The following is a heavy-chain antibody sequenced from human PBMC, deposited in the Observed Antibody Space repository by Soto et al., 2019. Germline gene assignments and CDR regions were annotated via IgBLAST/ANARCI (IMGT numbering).Heavy chain of an antibody. D-gene: IGHD3-10*01. V-gene: IGHV1-18*01. Sequence: ASVKVSCKASGYTFSNYGISWVRQAPGQGLEWMGWISAYNGNIKFAQKVQGRVTMTTDTFTSTAYMELRSLRSDDTAVYYCARDPTGEGAAMFDTWGQGTLVTVSS. CDR2: ISAYNGNI. CDR3: ARDPTGEGAAMFDT. J-gene: IGHJ5*02. CDR1: GYTFSNYG.